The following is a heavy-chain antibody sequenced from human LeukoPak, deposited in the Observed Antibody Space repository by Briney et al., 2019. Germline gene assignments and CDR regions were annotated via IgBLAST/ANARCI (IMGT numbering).Heavy chain of an antibody. CDR3: ARRGESASYGDYRFDY. CDR2: ISGSSGLT. CDR1: GFTFSNYA. J-gene: IGHJ4*02. Sequence: PGGSLRLSCAASGFTFSNYAMSWVRQAPGRGLEWVSAISGSSGLTYYADSVKGRFTISRDNSKNTLFLQMNSLRAEDTAVYYCARRGESASYGDYRFDYWGQRTLVTVSS. D-gene: IGHD4-17*01. V-gene: IGHV3-23*01.